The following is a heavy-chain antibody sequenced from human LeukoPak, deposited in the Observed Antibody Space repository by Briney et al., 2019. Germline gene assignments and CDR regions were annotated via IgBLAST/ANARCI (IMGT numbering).Heavy chain of an antibody. CDR1: GFTVNSNL. CDR2: IYGGDTT. J-gene: IGHJ4*02. Sequence: PGGSLRLSCAVSGFTVNSNLMSWVRQAPGKGLEWVSVIYGGDTTYYADSVKGRFTISRDISKNTLYLQMNSLRAEDTAVYYCARGHRDSGSYTRGYFDSWGQGTLVTVSS. D-gene: IGHD1-26*01. CDR3: ARGHRDSGSYTRGYFDS. V-gene: IGHV3-53*01.